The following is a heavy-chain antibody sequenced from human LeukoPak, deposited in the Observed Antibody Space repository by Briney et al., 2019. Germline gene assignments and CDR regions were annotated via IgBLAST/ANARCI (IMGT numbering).Heavy chain of an antibody. CDR3: ARGVEASGVGFYAFDI. J-gene: IGHJ3*02. CDR2: LYNGGDT. CDR1: GASIGSFY. D-gene: IGHD6-13*01. V-gene: IGHV4-4*07. Sequence: SETLSLTCTVSGASIGSFYWVWIRQPAGKGLEWIGRLYNGGDTNYSPSLRSRVTMPVDTSKNQFPLKLKSVTAADTAVYYCARGVEASGVGFYAFDIWGQGTMVTVSS.